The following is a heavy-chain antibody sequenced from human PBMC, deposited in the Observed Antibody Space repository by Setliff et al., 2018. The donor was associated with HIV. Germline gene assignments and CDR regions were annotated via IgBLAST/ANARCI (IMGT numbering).Heavy chain of an antibody. Sequence: SETLSLTCIVSGGSISSGSYYWTWIRQPAGKGLEWIGHIHTSGSTDYNPSLKSRVTISVDTSTNQFSLKLSSVSAADTAVYYCTSSGYTFAFNWFDPWGQGTLVTVSS. CDR2: IHTSGST. CDR1: GGSISSGSYY. V-gene: IGHV4-61*09. J-gene: IGHJ5*02. CDR3: TSSGYTFAFNWFDP. D-gene: IGHD5-18*01.